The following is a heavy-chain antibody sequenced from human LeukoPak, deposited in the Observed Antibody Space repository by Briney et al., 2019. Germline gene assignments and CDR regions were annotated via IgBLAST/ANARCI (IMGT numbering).Heavy chain of an antibody. CDR1: GGSISSYY. Sequence: SETLSLTCTVSGGSISSYYWSWIRQPPGKGLEWIGYIYYSGSTNYNPSLKSRVTISVDTSKNQFSLKLSSVTAADTAVYYCARDSTIYYGSGSYKGIDYWGQGTLVTVSS. CDR3: ARDSTIYYGSGSYKGIDY. CDR2: IYYSGST. V-gene: IGHV4-59*01. J-gene: IGHJ4*02. D-gene: IGHD3-10*01.